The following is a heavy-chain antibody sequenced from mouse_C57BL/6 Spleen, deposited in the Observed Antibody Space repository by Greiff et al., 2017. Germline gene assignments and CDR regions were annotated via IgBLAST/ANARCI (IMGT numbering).Heavy chain of an antibody. Sequence: EVHLVESGGGLVKPGGSLKLSCAASGFTFSDYGMHWVRQAPEKGLEWVAYISSGSSTIYYADTVKGRFTLSRDNAKNTLFLQMTSLRSEDTAMYYCARPRIYAGYYYFDYWGQGTTLTVSS. V-gene: IGHV5-17*01. CDR3: ARPRIYAGYYYFDY. J-gene: IGHJ2*01. CDR2: ISSGSSTI. CDR1: GFTFSDYG. D-gene: IGHD2-3*01.